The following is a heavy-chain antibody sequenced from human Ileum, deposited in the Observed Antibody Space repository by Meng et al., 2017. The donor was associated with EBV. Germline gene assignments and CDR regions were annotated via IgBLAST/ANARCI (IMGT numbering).Heavy chain of an antibody. V-gene: IGHV4-61*01. CDR3: SYYGVGRGGVGS. Sequence: VRLWLAGAVLAHPSTTLSTPCSVCGRSLSRASYHWSRIRLSPGRGMVWIGLTYGIDINHRPSFQSRVTISIATAKNQLFLTLTSVTAADTAMYYWSYYGVGRGGVGSWGQGTLVTVSS. D-gene: IGHD3-10*01. J-gene: IGHJ4*02. CDR1: GRSLSRASYH. CDR2: TYGIDI.